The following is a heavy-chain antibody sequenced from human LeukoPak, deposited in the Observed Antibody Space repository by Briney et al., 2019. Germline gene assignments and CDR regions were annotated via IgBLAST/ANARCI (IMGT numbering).Heavy chain of an antibody. J-gene: IGHJ4*02. CDR3: ARVFLDYYDSSGYWDY. Sequence: ASVKVSCKASRYTFTNYYMHWVRQAPGQGLEWMGIINPSGGSTSYAQKFQGRVTMTRDTSTNTVYMELSSLRSEDTAVYYCARVFLDYYDSSGYWDYWGQGTLVTVSS. V-gene: IGHV1-46*01. D-gene: IGHD3-22*01. CDR1: RYTFTNYY. CDR2: INPSGGST.